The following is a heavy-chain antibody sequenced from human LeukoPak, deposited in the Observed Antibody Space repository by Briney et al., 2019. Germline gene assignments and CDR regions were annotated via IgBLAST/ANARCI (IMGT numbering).Heavy chain of an antibody. CDR2: ISSSSSYI. D-gene: IGHD6-19*01. Sequence: GGPLRLSCAASGFTFSSYSMTWVRQAPGKGLEWVSSISSSSSYIYYADSVKGRFTISRDNAKNSLYLQMNSLRAEDTAVYYCARALAVAGTGGFDYWGQGTLVTVSS. J-gene: IGHJ4*02. CDR3: ARALAVAGTGGFDY. V-gene: IGHV3-21*01. CDR1: GFTFSSYS.